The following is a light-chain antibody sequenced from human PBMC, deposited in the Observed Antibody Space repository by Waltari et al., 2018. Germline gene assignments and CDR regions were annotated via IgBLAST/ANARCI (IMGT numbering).Light chain of an antibody. CDR2: RND. Sequence: QSVLTQPPAASGTAGQRVAISCSGSDSNNGSDPGNWSQHLPGLAPNLLIYRNDQRPSGVPARFSASTSRTSASLAISGLLSEDEAIYYCSTWDDSLDIVLFGGGTKLTVL. CDR1: DSNNGSDP. V-gene: IGLV1-44*01. CDR3: STWDDSLDIVL. J-gene: IGLJ2*01.